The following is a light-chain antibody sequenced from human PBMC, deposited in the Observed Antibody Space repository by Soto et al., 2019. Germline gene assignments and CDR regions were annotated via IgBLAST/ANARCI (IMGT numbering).Light chain of an antibody. Sequence: QSVLTQPASVSGSPGQSITISCTGTSSDVGRCNYVSWYQQYPGKAPKLMIYVVSSRPSGVSNRFSGSKSGNTAFLTISVLQAEDEADYYCASYTGGSTLVVFGGGTKVTVL. CDR2: VVS. J-gene: IGLJ2*01. V-gene: IGLV2-14*01. CDR3: ASYTGGSTLVV. CDR1: SSDVGRCNY.